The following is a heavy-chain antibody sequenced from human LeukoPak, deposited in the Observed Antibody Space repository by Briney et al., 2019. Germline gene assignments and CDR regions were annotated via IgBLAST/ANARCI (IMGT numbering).Heavy chain of an antibody. V-gene: IGHV1-2*02. CDR1: GYTFTGYY. CDR3: ASIYSSGYETDY. CDR2: INPNSGGT. J-gene: IGHJ4*02. D-gene: IGHD3-22*01. Sequence: ASVKVSCKASGYTFTGYYMHWVRQAPGQGLEGMGWINPNSGGTNYAQKFQGRVTMTRDTSISTAYMELSRLRSDDTAVYYCASIYSSGYETDYWGQGTLVTVSS.